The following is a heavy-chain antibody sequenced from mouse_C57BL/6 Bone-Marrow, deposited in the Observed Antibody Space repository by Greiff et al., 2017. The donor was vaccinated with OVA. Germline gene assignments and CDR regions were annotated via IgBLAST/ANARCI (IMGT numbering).Heavy chain of an antibody. J-gene: IGHJ4*01. CDR3: AAYGSSYDYYAMDY. CDR2: IDPSDSYT. D-gene: IGHD1-1*01. Sequence: QVQLKQPGAELVKPGASVKLSCKASGYTFTSYWMQWVKQRPGQGLEWIGEIDPSDSYTNYNQKFKGKATLTVDTSSSTAYMQLSSLTSEDSAVYYCAAYGSSYDYYAMDYWGQGTSVTVSS. V-gene: IGHV1-50*01. CDR1: GYTFTSYW.